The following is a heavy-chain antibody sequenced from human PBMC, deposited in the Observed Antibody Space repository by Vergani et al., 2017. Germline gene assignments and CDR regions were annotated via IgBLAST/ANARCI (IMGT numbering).Heavy chain of an antibody. CDR1: GGSISSYY. CDR3: ARDVSYSGSWYGDAFDI. CDR2: IYYSGST. J-gene: IGHJ3*02. D-gene: IGHD6-13*01. V-gene: IGHV4-59*01. Sequence: QVQLQESGPGLVKPSETLSLTCTVSGGSISSYYWSWIRQPPGKGLEWIGYIYYSGSTNYNPSLKSRVTISVDTSKNQFSLKLSSVTAADTAVYYCARDVSYSGSWYGDAFDIWGQGTMVTVSS.